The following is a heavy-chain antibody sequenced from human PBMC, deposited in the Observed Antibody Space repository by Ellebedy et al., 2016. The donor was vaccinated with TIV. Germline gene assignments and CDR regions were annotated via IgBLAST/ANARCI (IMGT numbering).Heavy chain of an antibody. CDR2: INPKDSGT. CDR1: GYTFTDYY. D-gene: IGHD3-22*01. Sequence: AASVKVSCKASGYTFTDYYIHWVRQAPGQGLEWVAWINPKDSGTPFAQKVQGRLILTGDTSITTAYMELNWLRSDDTAVYYCVRDLTNYGSSSYWGQGTLVTVSS. J-gene: IGHJ4*02. V-gene: IGHV1-2*02. CDR3: VRDLTNYGSSSY.